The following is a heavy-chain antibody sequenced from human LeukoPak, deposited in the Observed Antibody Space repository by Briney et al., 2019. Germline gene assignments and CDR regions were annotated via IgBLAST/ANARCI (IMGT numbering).Heavy chain of an antibody. CDR1: GFTFSSYS. D-gene: IGHD3-22*01. J-gene: IGHJ3*02. V-gene: IGHV3-21*01. Sequence: TGGSLRLSCAASGFTFSSYSMNWVRQAPGKGLEWVSSISSSSSYIYYADSVKGRFTISRDNAKNSLYLQMNSLRAEDTAVYYCARVWPHYDSSGYYPIDAFDIWGQGTMVTVSS. CDR2: ISSSSSYI. CDR3: ARVWPHYDSSGYYPIDAFDI.